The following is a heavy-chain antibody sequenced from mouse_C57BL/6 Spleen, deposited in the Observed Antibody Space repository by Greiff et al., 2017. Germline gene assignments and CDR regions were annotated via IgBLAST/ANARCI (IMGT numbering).Heavy chain of an antibody. CDR1: GYTFTSYW. J-gene: IGHJ4*01. CDR3: ASRADGYALYAMDY. Sequence: VQLQQSGTELVMPGASVKLSCKASGYTFTSYWMHWVKQRPGQGLEWIGEIDPSDSYTNYNQKFKGKSTLTVDKSSSTAYMQLSSLTSEDSAVYDCASRADGYALYAMDYWGQGTSVTVSS. V-gene: IGHV1-69*01. D-gene: IGHD2-3*01. CDR2: IDPSDSYT.